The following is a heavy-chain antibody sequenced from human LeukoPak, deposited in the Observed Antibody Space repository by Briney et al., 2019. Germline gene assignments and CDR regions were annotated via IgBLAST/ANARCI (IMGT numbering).Heavy chain of an antibody. D-gene: IGHD6-19*01. CDR2: ISSSSSYI. J-gene: IGHJ6*02. Sequence: GGSLRLSCAASGFTFSSYSMNRVRQAPGKGLEWVSSISSSSSYIYYADSVKGRFTISRDNAKNSLYLQMNSLRAEDTAVYYCAREDIIAVAGYYYYGMDVWGQGTTVTVSS. CDR1: GFTFSSYS. CDR3: AREDIIAVAGYYYYGMDV. V-gene: IGHV3-21*01.